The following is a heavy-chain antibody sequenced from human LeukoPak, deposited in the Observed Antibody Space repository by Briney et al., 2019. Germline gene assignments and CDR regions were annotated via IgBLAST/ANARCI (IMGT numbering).Heavy chain of an antibody. CDR3: ARVGATYDAFDI. D-gene: IGHD1-26*01. CDR2: IYYSGST. V-gene: IGHV4-59*01. J-gene: IGHJ3*02. Sequence: PSETLSLTCTVSGGSISSYYWSWIRQPPGKGLEWIGYIYYSGSTNYNPSLKSRVTISVDTSKNQFSLKLSSVTAADTAVHYCARVGATYDAFDIWGQGTMVTVSS. CDR1: GGSISSYY.